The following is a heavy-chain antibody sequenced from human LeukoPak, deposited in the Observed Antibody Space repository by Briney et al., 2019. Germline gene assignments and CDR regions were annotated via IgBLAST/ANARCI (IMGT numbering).Heavy chain of an antibody. CDR3: AREPLVVPKSRYFDY. Sequence: ASVKVSCKASGGTFSSYAISWVRQAPGQGLEWMGRIIPILGIANYAQKFQGRVTITADKSASTAYMELSSLRSEDTAVYYCAREPLVVPKSRYFDYWGQGTLVTVSS. V-gene: IGHV1-69*04. J-gene: IGHJ4*02. CDR2: IIPILGIA. D-gene: IGHD3-22*01. CDR1: GGTFSSYA.